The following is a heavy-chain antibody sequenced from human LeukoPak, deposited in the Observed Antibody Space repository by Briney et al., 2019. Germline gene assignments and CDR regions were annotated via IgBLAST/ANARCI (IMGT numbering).Heavy chain of an antibody. CDR3: ARDPLALEDFDY. CDR1: GFTFSSYN. Sequence: PGGSLILSCAASGFTFSSYNMNWVRQAPGKRLEWVSYISGRGNTIKYADSVKGRFTISRDNGKNSLYLHMSSLRAEDTAVYYCARDPLALEDFDYWGQGTQVTVSS. V-gene: IGHV3-48*04. CDR2: ISGRGNTI. J-gene: IGHJ4*02.